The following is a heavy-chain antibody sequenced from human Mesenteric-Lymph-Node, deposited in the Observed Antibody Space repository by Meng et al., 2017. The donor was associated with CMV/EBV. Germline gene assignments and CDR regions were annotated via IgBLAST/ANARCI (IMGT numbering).Heavy chain of an antibody. CDR2: IYYSGST. CDR1: GGSVSSGSYY. D-gene: IGHD3-22*01. V-gene: IGHV4-61*01. CDR3: ARHPIITMIVVVIPGGGFDP. J-gene: IGHJ5*02. Sequence: SETLSLTCTVSGGSVSSGSYYWNWIRQPPGKGLEWIGYIYYSGSTNYNPSLKSRVTISVDTSKNQFSLKLSSVTAADTAVYYCARHPIITMIVVVIPGGGFDPWGQGTLVTVSS.